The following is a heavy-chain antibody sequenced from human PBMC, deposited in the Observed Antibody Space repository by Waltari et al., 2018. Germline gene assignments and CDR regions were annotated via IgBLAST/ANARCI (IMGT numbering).Heavy chain of an antibody. V-gene: IGHV3-23*01. D-gene: IGHD5-18*01. CDR2: ISGSGGRT. J-gene: IGHJ5*02. Sequence: EVQLLESGGGLVQPGGSLRLSCAASGFTFRSYAMSWVRQAPGTGLEWVSAISGSGGRTSYADSMKGRLTSSRDNSKNTLYLQRNSLRAEDTAVYYCAKDPVGYSYGPWGQGTLVTVSS. CDR3: AKDPVGYSYGP. CDR1: GFTFRSYA.